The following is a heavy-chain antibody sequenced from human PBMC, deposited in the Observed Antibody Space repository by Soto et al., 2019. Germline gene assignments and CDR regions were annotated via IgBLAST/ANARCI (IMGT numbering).Heavy chain of an antibody. J-gene: IGHJ6*02. D-gene: IGHD3-10*01. V-gene: IGHV3-30-3*01. Sequence: QVQMVESGGGVVQPGRSLRLSCAASGFTFSYYAMHWVRQSPGKGLEWVALISYEGSNTFYADAVKGRFTISRDNTKDTLNLQMNSLRLEDTAVYYGARDSFFRPLAYFGMDVWGQGTTVSVSS. CDR2: ISYEGSNT. CDR3: ARDSFFRPLAYFGMDV. CDR1: GFTFSYYA.